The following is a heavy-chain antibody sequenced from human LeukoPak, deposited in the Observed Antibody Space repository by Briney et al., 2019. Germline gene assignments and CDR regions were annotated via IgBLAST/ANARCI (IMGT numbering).Heavy chain of an antibody. CDR2: IYYSGST. CDR1: GGSISSGAYY. D-gene: IGHD2-21*01. J-gene: IGHJ3*02. V-gene: IGHV4-31*03. CDR3: ARSVMYAFDM. Sequence: PSETLSLTCTVSGGSISSGAYYWSWIRQRPGKGLEWIGYIYYSGSTYYNPSLKSRVTISVDTSKNQFSLKLSSVTAADTAVYYCARSVMYAFDMWGQGTMVTVSS.